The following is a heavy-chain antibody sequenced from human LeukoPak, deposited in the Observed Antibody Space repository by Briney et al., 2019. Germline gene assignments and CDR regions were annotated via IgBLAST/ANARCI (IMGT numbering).Heavy chain of an antibody. J-gene: IGHJ3*02. Sequence: PSETLSLTCTVSGGSISSSSYYWGWIRQPPGKGLEWIGSIYYSGSTYYNPSLKSRVTISVDTSKNQFSLKLSSVTAADTAVYYCARHADYYDSSGDAFDIWGQGTMVTVSS. CDR1: GGSISSSSYY. V-gene: IGHV4-39*01. CDR2: IYYSGST. CDR3: ARHADYYDSSGDAFDI. D-gene: IGHD3-22*01.